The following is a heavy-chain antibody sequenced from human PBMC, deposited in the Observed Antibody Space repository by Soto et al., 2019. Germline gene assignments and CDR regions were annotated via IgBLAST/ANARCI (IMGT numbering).Heavy chain of an antibody. J-gene: IGHJ5*01. V-gene: IGHV3-23*01. D-gene: IGHD1-26*01. Sequence: PGGSLSLSCAASGFTFSSYAMSGSRQAPRKGLEWVSAISPSGFSTYYADSVKGRFTISRDNSKNTLFLQMNSRRAEDTVVYYCAKGGSSARTYNWFDSWGQGILVTVSS. CDR1: GFTFSSYA. CDR3: AKGGSSARTYNWFDS. CDR2: ISPSGFST.